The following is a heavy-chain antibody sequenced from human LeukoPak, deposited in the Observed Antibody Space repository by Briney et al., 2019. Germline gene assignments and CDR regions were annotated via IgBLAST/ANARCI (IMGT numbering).Heavy chain of an antibody. J-gene: IGHJ4*02. Sequence: SETLSLTCAVYGGSFSGYYWSWIRQPPGKGLEWIGEINHSGSTNYNPSLKSRVTISADTSKNQFSLKLNSLTTADTAVYYCTRGAGWLIDYWGQGILVTASS. CDR3: TRGAGWLIDY. CDR2: INHSGST. CDR1: GGSFSGYY. V-gene: IGHV4-34*01. D-gene: IGHD3-16*01.